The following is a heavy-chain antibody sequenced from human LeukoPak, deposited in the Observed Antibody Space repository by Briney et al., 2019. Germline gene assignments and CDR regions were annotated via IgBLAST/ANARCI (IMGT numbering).Heavy chain of an antibody. CDR2: FTTYNGNT. D-gene: IGHD3-22*01. CDR3: ARDSSGFYYAH. CDR1: GYTFTDFG. Sequence: ASVKVSCKTSGYTFTDFGINWVRQAPGQGLEWMGRFTTYNGNTNYAQKFQGRVTMTTDTSTTTAYLEVTSLRSDDTAVYYCARDSSGFYYAHWGQGTLVTVSS. J-gene: IGHJ4*02. V-gene: IGHV1-18*01.